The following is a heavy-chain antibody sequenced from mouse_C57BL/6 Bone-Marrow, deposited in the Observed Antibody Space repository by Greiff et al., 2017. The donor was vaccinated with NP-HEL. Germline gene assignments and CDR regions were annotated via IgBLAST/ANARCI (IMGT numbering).Heavy chain of an antibody. D-gene: IGHD1-1*02. V-gene: IGHV7-1*01. Sequence: EVKVVESGGGLVQSGRSLRLSCATSGFTFSDFYMEWVRQAPGKGLEWIAASRNKANDYTTEYSASVKGRFIVSRDTSQSILYLQMNALRAEDTAIYYCARDAGYGHWYFDVWGTGTTVTVSS. CDR2: SRNKANDYTT. J-gene: IGHJ1*03. CDR3: ARDAGYGHWYFDV. CDR1: GFTFSDFY.